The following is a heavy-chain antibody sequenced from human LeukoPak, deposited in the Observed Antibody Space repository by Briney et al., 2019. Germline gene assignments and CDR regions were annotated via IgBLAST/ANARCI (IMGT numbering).Heavy chain of an antibody. D-gene: IGHD1-26*01. Sequence: PGGSLRLSCAAPGFTFSSYAMSWVRQAPGKGLEWVSAISGSGGSTYNADSVKGRFTISRDNSKNTLYLQMNSLRAEDTAVYYCAKDLLELLRYFDYWGQGTLVTVSS. V-gene: IGHV3-23*01. CDR1: GFTFSSYA. CDR2: ISGSGGST. J-gene: IGHJ4*02. CDR3: AKDLLELLRYFDY.